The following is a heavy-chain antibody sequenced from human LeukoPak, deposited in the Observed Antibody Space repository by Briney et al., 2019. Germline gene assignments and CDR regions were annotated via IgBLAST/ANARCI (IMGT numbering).Heavy chain of an antibody. V-gene: IGHV3-48*03. CDR3: ARSGVPAAILIDY. Sequence: GGSLRLSCAASGFTFSSYEMNWVRQAPGKGLEGVSYISSSGSTIYYADSVKGRFTISRDNAKNSLYLQMNSLRAEDTAVYYCARSGVPAAILIDYWGQGTLVTVSS. J-gene: IGHJ4*02. CDR1: GFTFSSYE. CDR2: ISSSGSTI. D-gene: IGHD2-2*01.